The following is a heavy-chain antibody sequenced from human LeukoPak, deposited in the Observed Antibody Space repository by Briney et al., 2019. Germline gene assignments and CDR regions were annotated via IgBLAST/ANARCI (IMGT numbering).Heavy chain of an antibody. D-gene: IGHD3-16*01. CDR3: ARDLSEFGCDY. J-gene: IGHJ4*02. Sequence: ASVKVSCKTSGYTFTGYYIQWVRQAPGQGLEWMGYINPTSGGTNYAQKFQGRVTMTRDTSTSTVYMELSSLRSEDTAVYYCARDLSEFGCDYWGQGTLVTVSS. CDR2: INPTSGGT. CDR1: GYTFTGYY. V-gene: IGHV1-2*02.